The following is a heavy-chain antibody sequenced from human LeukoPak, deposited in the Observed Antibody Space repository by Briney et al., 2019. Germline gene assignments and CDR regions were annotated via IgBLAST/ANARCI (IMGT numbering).Heavy chain of an antibody. J-gene: IGHJ4*02. CDR3: ARVAGIQLWLDY. CDR1: GGSISSYY. V-gene: IGHV4-59*01. D-gene: IGHD5-18*01. Sequence: PSETLSLTCTVSGGSISSYYWSWIRQPPGKGLEWIGYIYYSGSTNYNPSLKSRVTISVDTSKNQFSLKLSSVTAADTAAYYCARVAGIQLWLDYWGQGTLVTVSS. CDR2: IYYSGST.